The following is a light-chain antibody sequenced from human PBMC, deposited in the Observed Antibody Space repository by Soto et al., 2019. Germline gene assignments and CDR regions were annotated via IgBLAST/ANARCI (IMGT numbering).Light chain of an antibody. CDR2: DAS. V-gene: IGKV1-5*01. CDR1: QSISSW. CDR3: QQYNNWPPIT. Sequence: DIQMTQSPSSLSASVGDRVTITCRASQSISSWLAWYQQKPGKAPKFLIYDASNLESGVPSRFSGSGSGTEFTLTISSLQSEDFAVYYCQQYNNWPPITFGQGTRLEIK. J-gene: IGKJ5*01.